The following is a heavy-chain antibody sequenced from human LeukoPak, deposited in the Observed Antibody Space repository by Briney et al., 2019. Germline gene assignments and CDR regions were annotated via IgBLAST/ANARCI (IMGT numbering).Heavy chain of an antibody. Sequence: PSETLSLTCTVSGGSISSYYWSWIRQPPGKGLEWIGYIYYSGSTNYNPSLKSRATISVDTSKNQFSLKLSSVTAADTAVYYCARAPITMVRGVSAFDIWGQGTMVTVSS. V-gene: IGHV4-59*01. CDR1: GGSISSYY. CDR3: ARAPITMVRGVSAFDI. D-gene: IGHD3-10*01. CDR2: IYYSGST. J-gene: IGHJ3*02.